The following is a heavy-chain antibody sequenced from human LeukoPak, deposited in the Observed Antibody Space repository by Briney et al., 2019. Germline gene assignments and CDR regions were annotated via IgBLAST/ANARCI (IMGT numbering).Heavy chain of an antibody. D-gene: IGHD6-19*01. Sequence: SVKVSCKASGGTFSSYAISWVRQAPGQGLEWMGGIIPIFGTANYAQKFQGRVTITADESTSTAYMELSSLRSEDTVVYYCARVSRNFKTVSTGYSSGWYYFDYWGQGTLVTVSS. CDR1: GGTFSSYA. CDR3: ARVSRNFKTVSTGYSSGWYYFDY. CDR2: IIPIFGTA. V-gene: IGHV1-69*01. J-gene: IGHJ4*02.